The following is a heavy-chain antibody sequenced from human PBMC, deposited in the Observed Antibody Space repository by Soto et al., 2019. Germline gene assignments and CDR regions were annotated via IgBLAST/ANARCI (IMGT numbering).Heavy chain of an antibody. V-gene: IGHV1-69*13. CDR3: ARDFIRGRGYCSGGSCYRPYYYFDY. CDR2: IIPIFGTA. Sequence: SVKVSCKASGGTFSSYAISWVRQAPGQGLEWMGGIIPIFGTANYAQKFQGRVTITADESTSTAYMELSSLRSEDTAVYYCARDFIRGRGYCSGGSCYRPYYYFDYWGQGTLVTVSS. D-gene: IGHD2-15*01. J-gene: IGHJ4*02. CDR1: GGTFSSYA.